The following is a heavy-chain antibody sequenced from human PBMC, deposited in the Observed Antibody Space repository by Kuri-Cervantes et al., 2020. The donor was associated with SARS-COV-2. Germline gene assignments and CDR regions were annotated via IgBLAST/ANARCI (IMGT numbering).Heavy chain of an antibody. CDR2: IYWDDDK. CDR3: ARAASLGEHFDY. V-gene: IGHV2-5*02. CDR1: GFPLTTSGVR. J-gene: IGHJ4*02. Sequence: SGPTLVKPTQTLTLTCTFSGFPLTTSGVRVGWIRQPPGKALQWLALIYWDDDKRYSPSLKGRVTITKDTSRNQVVLTMTNMDPVDTAMYYCARAASLGEHFDYWGQGTLVTGSS. D-gene: IGHD3-16*01.